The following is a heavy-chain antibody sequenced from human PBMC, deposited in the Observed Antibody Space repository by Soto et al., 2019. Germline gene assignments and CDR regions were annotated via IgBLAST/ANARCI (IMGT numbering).Heavy chain of an antibody. CDR1: GGSFSGYY. D-gene: IGHD3-3*01. CDR3: ARTRITIFGVVSGYYYGMDV. J-gene: IGHJ6*02. V-gene: IGHV4-34*01. CDR2: INHSGST. Sequence: QVQLQQWGAGLLKPSETLSLTCAVYGGSFSGYYWSWIRQPPGKGLEWIGEINHSGSTKYNPSLKSRVTISVDTSKNQFSLKLRSVTAADTAVYYCARTRITIFGVVSGYYYGMDVWGQGTTVTVSS.